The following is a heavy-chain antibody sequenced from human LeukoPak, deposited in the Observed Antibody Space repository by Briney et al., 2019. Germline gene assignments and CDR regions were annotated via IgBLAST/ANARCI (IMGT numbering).Heavy chain of an antibody. D-gene: IGHD2-2*01. Sequence: GGSLRLSCAASGFTFSRYWMHWVRQAPGRGLVWVSRINSDGSYTSYADFVKGRFTISRDNAKNTVYLQMSSLRAEDTAVYYCARICSTTDCLISAWGQGTLVTVSS. V-gene: IGHV3-74*01. CDR3: ARICSTTDCLISA. J-gene: IGHJ4*02. CDR1: GFTFSRYW. CDR2: INSDGSYT.